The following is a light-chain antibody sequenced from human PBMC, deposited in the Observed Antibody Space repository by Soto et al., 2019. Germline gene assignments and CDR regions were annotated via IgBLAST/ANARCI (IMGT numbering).Light chain of an antibody. J-gene: IGLJ1*01. CDR3: CSYAGSYTLV. V-gene: IGLV2-11*01. CDR2: DVN. Sequence: QSVLTQPRSVSGSPGQSVTISCTGTSSDVGGYNYVSWYQQHPGKAPKFMIYDVNKRPSGVPDRFSGSKSGNTASLTISGLQAEDEADYYCCSYAGSYTLVFGTGTKVTVL. CDR1: SSDVGGYNY.